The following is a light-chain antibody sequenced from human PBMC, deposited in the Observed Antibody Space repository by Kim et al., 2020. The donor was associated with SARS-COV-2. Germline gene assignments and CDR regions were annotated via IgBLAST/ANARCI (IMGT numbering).Light chain of an antibody. Sequence: GQRGTISCSGSSSNPGTNSVHWYQQFPGTAPEVLIYKNNQRPSGVPDRFSGSKSGTSASLAISGLQSEDEGDYYCAGWDDSLNAEVFGGGTQLTVL. CDR3: AGWDDSLNAEV. V-gene: IGLV1-44*01. CDR1: SSNPGTNS. CDR2: KNN. J-gene: IGLJ3*02.